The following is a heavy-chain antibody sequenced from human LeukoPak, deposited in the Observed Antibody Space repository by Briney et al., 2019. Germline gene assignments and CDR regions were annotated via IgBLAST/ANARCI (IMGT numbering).Heavy chain of an antibody. CDR1: GYTFTSYG. CDR3: ARDSQVYVWGSYLSY. J-gene: IGHJ4*02. V-gene: IGHV1-18*01. CDR2: ISAYNGNT. D-gene: IGHD3-16*01. Sequence: ASVKVSCKASGYTFTSYGISWVRQAPGQGLEWMGWISAYNGNTNYAQKLQGRVTMTTDTSTSTAYMELRSLRSDDTAVYYCARDSQVYVWGSYLSYWGQGTLVTVSS.